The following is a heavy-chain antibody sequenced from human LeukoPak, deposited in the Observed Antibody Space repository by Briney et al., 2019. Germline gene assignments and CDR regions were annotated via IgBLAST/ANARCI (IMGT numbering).Heavy chain of an antibody. D-gene: IGHD6-19*01. Sequence: PSETLSLTCTVSGTSISSHYWNWIRQPPGKGLEWIGYIYYSGSTHYSPSLKSRITISLDTSKNQFSLKLSSVTAADTAVYYCAREEPGSVAAFDYWGQGTQVTVSS. CDR3: AREEPGSVAAFDY. V-gene: IGHV4-59*11. CDR2: IYYSGST. J-gene: IGHJ4*02. CDR1: GTSISSHY.